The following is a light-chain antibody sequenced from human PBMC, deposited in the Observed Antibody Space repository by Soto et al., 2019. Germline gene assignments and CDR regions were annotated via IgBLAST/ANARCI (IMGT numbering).Light chain of an antibody. CDR2: KAS. Sequence: DIQMTQSPSTLSASVGDRVTITCRASQSINTWLARFQQKPGQAPKLLIYKASSLQSGVPSRFSGSGSGTEFTLTISSLQPDDFATYYCQQYNSYSRAFGQGTKVDIK. V-gene: IGKV1-5*03. J-gene: IGKJ1*01. CDR1: QSINTW. CDR3: QQYNSYSRA.